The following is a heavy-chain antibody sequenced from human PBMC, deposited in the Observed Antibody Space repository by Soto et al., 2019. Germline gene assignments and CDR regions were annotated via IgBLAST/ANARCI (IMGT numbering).Heavy chain of an antibody. CDR3: ARVKGGTTRRAFDS. D-gene: IGHD1-7*01. Sequence: QVQLQESGPGLVKPSQTLSLTCTVSGDSISSGGFNWSWVWQHPGKGLEWIGYIYDNGGAYYSPSLRGRVVISLDRSENQFSLRLSSVTAADTAVYYCARVKGGTTRRAFDSWGQGTLVTVSS. CDR1: GDSISSGGFN. J-gene: IGHJ4*02. CDR2: IYDNGGA. V-gene: IGHV4-31*03.